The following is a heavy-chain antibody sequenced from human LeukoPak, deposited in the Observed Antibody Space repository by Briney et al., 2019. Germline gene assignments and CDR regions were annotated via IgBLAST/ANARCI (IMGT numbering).Heavy chain of an antibody. J-gene: IGHJ6*03. D-gene: IGHD5-18*01. CDR1: GFTFSDYY. Sequence: GGSLRLSCAASGFTFSDYYMSWVRQAPGKGLEGVAYLSSSCSTIYYADSVKGRFTISRDNAKNSLYLQMNSLRDDDTAVYYCARDVKESGYSYGLPTYYYSYYMDVWGKGTTVTVSS. CDR3: ARDVKESGYSYGLPTYYYSYYMDV. CDR2: LSSSCSTI. V-gene: IGHV3-11*04.